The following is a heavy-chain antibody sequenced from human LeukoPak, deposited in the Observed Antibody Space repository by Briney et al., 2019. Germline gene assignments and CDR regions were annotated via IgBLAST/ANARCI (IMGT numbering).Heavy chain of an antibody. V-gene: IGHV3-23*01. J-gene: IGHJ3*02. D-gene: IGHD3-10*01. CDR2: ISGSGGST. CDR3: ARGRSGSYVLGFDI. CDR1: GFTLSSYA. Sequence: GGSLRLSCAASGFTLSSYAMSWVRQAPGKGLEWVSAISGSGGSTYYADSVKGRFTISRDNSKNTLYLQMNSLRAEDTAVYYCARGRSGSYVLGFDIWGQGTMVTVSS.